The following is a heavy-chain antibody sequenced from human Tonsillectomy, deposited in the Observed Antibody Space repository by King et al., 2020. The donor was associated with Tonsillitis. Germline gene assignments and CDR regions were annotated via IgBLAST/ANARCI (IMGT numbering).Heavy chain of an antibody. V-gene: IGHV4-59*01. CDR3: ARDNSAGAFPWKAFDI. J-gene: IGHJ3*02. CDR1: GASIGNYF. CDR2: IDYSGST. Sequence: QLQESGPGLVKPSETLSLTCTVSGASIGNYFWSWLRQPPGKGLEWIGYIDYSGSTNYNPSLKSRVTISVDTSKNQFSLKLSSVTAADTAVYYCARDNSAGAFPWKAFDIWGQGTMVTVSS. D-gene: IGHD1-26*01.